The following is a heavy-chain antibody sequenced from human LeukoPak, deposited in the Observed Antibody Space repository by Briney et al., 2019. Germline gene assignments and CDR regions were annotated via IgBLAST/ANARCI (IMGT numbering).Heavy chain of an antibody. Sequence: ASGKVSCKLSGYTLTELSIHCVRQAPGKGLEWMGGFDPEDGETIYAQKFQGRVTMTEDTSTDTAYMELSSLRSEDTAVYYCATDDYGDYSSRWGQGTLVTVSS. CDR2: FDPEDGET. V-gene: IGHV1-24*01. CDR3: ATDDYGDYSSR. D-gene: IGHD4-17*01. J-gene: IGHJ4*02. CDR1: GYTLTELS.